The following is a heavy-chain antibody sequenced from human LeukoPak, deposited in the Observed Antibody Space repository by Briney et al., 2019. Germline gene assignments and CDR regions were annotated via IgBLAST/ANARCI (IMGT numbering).Heavy chain of an antibody. CDR3: ARDYRHHYD. CDR1: GFTFSSYS. Sequence: GGSLRLSCSASGFTFSSYSMKWVRQAPGKGLEWVSSISISNSYIYYADSVKGRFTIYRDNAKNSLYLQMKSLRAEDTAAYCCARDYRHHYDWGQGTLVTVS. V-gene: IGHV3-21*01. D-gene: IGHD4-11*01. CDR2: ISISNSYI. J-gene: IGHJ4*02.